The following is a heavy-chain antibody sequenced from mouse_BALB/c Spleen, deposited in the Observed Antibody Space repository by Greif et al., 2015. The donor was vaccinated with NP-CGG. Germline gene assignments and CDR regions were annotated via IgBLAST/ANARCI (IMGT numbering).Heavy chain of an antibody. V-gene: IGHV2-9*02. CDR1: GFSLTSYG. D-gene: IGHD4-1*01. CDR3: ARGNWDGAMDY. CDR2: IWAGGST. J-gene: IGHJ4*01. Sequence: QVQLKESGPGLVAPSQSLSITCTVSGFSLTSYGVHWVRQPPGKGLEWLGVIWAGGSTNYNSALMSRLSISKDNSKSXVFLKMNSLQTDDTAMYYFARGNWDGAMDYWGQGTSVTVSS.